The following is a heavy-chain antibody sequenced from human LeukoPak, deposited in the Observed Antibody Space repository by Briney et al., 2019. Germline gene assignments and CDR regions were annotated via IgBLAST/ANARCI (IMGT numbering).Heavy chain of an antibody. J-gene: IGHJ4*02. D-gene: IGHD2-15*01. CDR3: AKAAIGGGSYTFVDY. CDR2: ISGSGGST. V-gene: IGHV3-23*01. CDR1: GFTFSSYA. Sequence: QPGGYLRLSCAASGFTFSSYAMSWVRQAPGKGLEWVSAISGSGGSTYYAGSVKGRFTNSRDNSKNTLYLQMNSLRAEYTAVYYCAKAAIGGGSYTFVDYWGQETLVTVSS.